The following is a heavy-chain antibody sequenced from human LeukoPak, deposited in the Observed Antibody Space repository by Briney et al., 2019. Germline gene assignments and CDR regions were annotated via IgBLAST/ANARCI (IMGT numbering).Heavy chain of an antibody. CDR3: AKDSSVGDCGGDCLWGYYFDY. CDR2: ISGSGGST. D-gene: IGHD2-21*02. Sequence: PWGSLRLSCAASGFTFSSYAMSGVGQAPGKGLEWVSAISGSGGSTYYADSVKGRFTISRDNSKNTLYLQMNSLRAEDTAVYYCAKDSSVGDCGGDCLWGYYFDYWGQGTLVTVSS. V-gene: IGHV3-23*01. CDR1: GFTFSSYA. J-gene: IGHJ4*02.